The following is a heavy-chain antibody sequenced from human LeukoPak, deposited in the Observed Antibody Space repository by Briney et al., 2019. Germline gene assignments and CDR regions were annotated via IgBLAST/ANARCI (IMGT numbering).Heavy chain of an antibody. CDR2: INPSGDST. Sequence: ASVKASCKASGYTFTNYYMHWVRQAPGQGLEWMGIINPSGDSTSYAQKFQGRVTMTRDMSTSTVYMELSSLRSEDTAVYYCARERVGRLVAPFDYWGQGTLVTVSS. CDR1: GYTFTNYY. V-gene: IGHV1-46*01. D-gene: IGHD2-8*02. CDR3: ARERVGRLVAPFDY. J-gene: IGHJ4*02.